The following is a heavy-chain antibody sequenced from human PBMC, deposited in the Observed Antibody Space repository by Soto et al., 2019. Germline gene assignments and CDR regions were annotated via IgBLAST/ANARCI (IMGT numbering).Heavy chain of an antibody. CDR1: GGSISRRSYY. D-gene: IGHD4-17*01. V-gene: IGHV4-39*01. CDR3: ARHDYGGFGL. Sequence: SETLSLTCTVSGGSISRRSYYWGWIRQPSGKGLEGIGSIYYSGSTYYNPSLKSQVTISVDTSKNQFSLKLSSVSAAYSAVYYCARHDYGGFGLWGQGTLVTVS. J-gene: IGHJ4*02. CDR2: IYYSGST.